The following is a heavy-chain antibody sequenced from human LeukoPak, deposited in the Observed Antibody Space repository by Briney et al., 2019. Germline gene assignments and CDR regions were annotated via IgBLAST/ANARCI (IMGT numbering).Heavy chain of an antibody. Sequence: PGGSLRLSCAASGFTFSSYWMSWVRQAPGKGLEWVANIKQDGSEKYYVDSVKGRFTISRDNAKNSLYLQMNSLRAEDTAVYYCARYQGYCSSTSCPSYYYYGMDVWGKGTTVTVSS. V-gene: IGHV3-7*03. CDR3: ARYQGYCSSTSCPSYYYYGMDV. D-gene: IGHD2-2*01. CDR1: GFTFSSYW. J-gene: IGHJ6*04. CDR2: IKQDGSEK.